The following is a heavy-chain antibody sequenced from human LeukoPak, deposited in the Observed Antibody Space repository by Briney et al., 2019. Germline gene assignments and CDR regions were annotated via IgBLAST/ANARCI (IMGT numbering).Heavy chain of an antibody. CDR1: GFTFSSYA. J-gene: IGHJ6*02. CDR3: AKDKGSLLGYYGMDV. Sequence: SLRLSCAASGFTFSSYAMSWVRQAPGKGLEWVSGISWNSGSIGYADSVKGRFTISRDNAKNSLYLQMNSLRAEDTALYYCAKDKGSLLGYYGMDVWGQGTTVTVSS. CDR2: ISWNSGSI. V-gene: IGHV3-9*01.